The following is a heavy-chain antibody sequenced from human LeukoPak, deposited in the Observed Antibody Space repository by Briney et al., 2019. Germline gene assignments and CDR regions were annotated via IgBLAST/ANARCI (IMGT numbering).Heavy chain of an antibody. J-gene: IGHJ4*02. V-gene: IGHV4-31*03. CDR2: IYYSGST. D-gene: IGHD3-22*01. CDR3: ARASVRSHYYDSSGYYAFDY. CDR1: GGSISSGGYY. Sequence: SQTLSLTCTVSGGSISSGGYYWSWIRQHPGKGLEWIGYIYYSGSTYYNPSLKSRVTISVDTSKNQFSLKLSSVTAADTAVYYCARASVRSHYYDSSGYYAFDYWGQGTLVTVSS.